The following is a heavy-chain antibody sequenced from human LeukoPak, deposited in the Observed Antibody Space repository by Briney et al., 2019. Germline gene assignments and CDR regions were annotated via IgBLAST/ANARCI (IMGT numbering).Heavy chain of an antibody. V-gene: IGHV5-51*01. D-gene: IGHD1-26*01. CDR2: IYPGDSDT. CDR1: GYSFTSYW. CDR3: ARFVEATTTRYYYYGMDV. Sequence: GESLKISCKGSGYSFTSYWIGWVRQMPGKGLEWMGIIYPGDSDTRYSPSFQGQVTISADKSISTAYLQWSSLKASDTAMYYCARFVEATTTRYYYYGMDVWGQGTTVTVSS. J-gene: IGHJ6*02.